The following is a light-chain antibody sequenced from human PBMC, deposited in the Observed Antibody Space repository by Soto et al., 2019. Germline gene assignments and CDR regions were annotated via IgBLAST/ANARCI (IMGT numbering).Light chain of an antibody. Sequence: EIVMTQSPATLSVSPGERATLSCRASQNVSSNLAWHQQKPGQAPRLLIYGASTRATGIPARFSGSRSGTEFTLTISSLQSEDFAVYYCQQYNSWPGTFGQGTKVEIK. CDR3: QQYNSWPGT. CDR1: QNVSSN. J-gene: IGKJ1*01. CDR2: GAS. V-gene: IGKV3-15*01.